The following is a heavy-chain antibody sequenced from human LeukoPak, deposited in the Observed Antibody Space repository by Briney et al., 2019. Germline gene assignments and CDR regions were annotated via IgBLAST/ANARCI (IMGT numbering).Heavy chain of an antibody. CDR2: ISSSGSTI. CDR1: GFTFSSFE. J-gene: IGHJ4*02. D-gene: IGHD3-22*01. Sequence: SGGSLRLSCAASGFTFSSFEMKWVRQAPGKGLEWVSYISSSGSTIYYADSVKGRFTISRDNAKNSLYLQMNSLRAEDTAVYYCARDLRYYDSSGYYYYASLDYWGQGTLVTVSS. V-gene: IGHV3-48*03. CDR3: ARDLRYYDSSGYYYYASLDY.